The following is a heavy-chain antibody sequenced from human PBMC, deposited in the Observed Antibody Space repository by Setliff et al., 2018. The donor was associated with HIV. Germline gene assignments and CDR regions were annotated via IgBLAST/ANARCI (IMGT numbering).Heavy chain of an antibody. D-gene: IGHD4-4*01. CDR2: IIPIIGIA. CDR3: ARGWTVPGLLKNDAFDI. V-gene: IGHV1-69*10. J-gene: IGHJ3*02. Sequence: SVKVSCKASGGTFSNYAINWVRQAPGQGLEWMGGIIPIIGIASYAQKFRGRVTITADKSTSTAYMELSSLRSEDTAVYYCARGWTVPGLLKNDAFDIWGQGTMVTVSS. CDR1: GGTFSNYA.